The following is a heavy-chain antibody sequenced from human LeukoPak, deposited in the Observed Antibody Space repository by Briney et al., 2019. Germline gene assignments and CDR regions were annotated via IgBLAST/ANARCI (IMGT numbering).Heavy chain of an antibody. Sequence: PSETLSLTCAVYGGSFSGYYGSWIRQPPGKGLEWIGVINHSGSTNYNPSLKSRVTISVDTSKNQFSLKLSSVTAADTAVYYCARGIPAAAMYHYYYYGMDVWGQGTTVTVSS. V-gene: IGHV4-34*01. CDR2: INHSGST. CDR1: GGSFSGYY. CDR3: ARGIPAAAMYHYYYYGMDV. D-gene: IGHD2-2*01. J-gene: IGHJ6*02.